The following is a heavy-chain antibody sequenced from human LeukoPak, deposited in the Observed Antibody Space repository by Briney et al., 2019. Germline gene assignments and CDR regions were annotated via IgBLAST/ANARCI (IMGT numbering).Heavy chain of an antibody. CDR1: GFTFSRYT. CDR3: AREGYSSGWYGY. CDR2: ISNDGSKK. V-gene: IGHV3-30-3*01. D-gene: IGHD6-19*01. Sequence: GRSLRLSCAASGFTFSRYTMHWVRQAPGKGLEWVAIISNDGSKKYYADSVKGRLTVSRDNSKNTLYLQMNSLRAEDTAVYYCAREGYSSGWYGYWGQGTLVTVSS. J-gene: IGHJ4*02.